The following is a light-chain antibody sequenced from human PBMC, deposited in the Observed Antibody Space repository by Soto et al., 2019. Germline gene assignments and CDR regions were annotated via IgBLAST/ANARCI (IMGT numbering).Light chain of an antibody. CDR3: QQYNSWPET. CDR2: DAS. V-gene: IGKV3-15*01. Sequence: EIVMTQSPATLSVSPGERSTLSCRASQSVRSSLAWYQQKPGQAPRLFIYDASTRATGIPARFSGSGSGTEFTLTISSLQSEDFAVYYCQQYNSWPETFGQGTKVDIK. CDR1: QSVRSS. J-gene: IGKJ1*01.